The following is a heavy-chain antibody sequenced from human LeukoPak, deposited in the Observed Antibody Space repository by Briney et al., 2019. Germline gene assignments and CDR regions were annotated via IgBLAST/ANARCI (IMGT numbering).Heavy chain of an antibody. D-gene: IGHD6-13*01. CDR1: GGSISSSSYY. J-gene: IGHJ4*02. CDR3: ASSNWLRDANFDC. CDR2: IYYSGST. V-gene: IGHV4-39*07. Sequence: PSETLSLTCTVSGGSISSSSYYWGWIRQPPGKGLECIGSIYYSGSTYYNPSLKSRVTISVDTSKNQVSLRLTSVTAADTAVYYCASSNWLRDANFDCWGQGTLVTVSS.